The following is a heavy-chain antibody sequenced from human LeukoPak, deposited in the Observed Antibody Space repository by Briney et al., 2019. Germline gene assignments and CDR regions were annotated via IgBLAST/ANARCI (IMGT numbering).Heavy chain of an antibody. Sequence: SGVSLRLSCVASEFSFSSYWMTWVRQAPGKGLEWVANIKQDGSVKNYVDSVKGRFTISRDNAENSLYLQMNSLRVEDTAVYYCARGPSTTLTTKWGQGTLVTVSS. CDR2: IKQDGSVK. CDR1: EFSFSSYW. D-gene: IGHD4-11*01. CDR3: ARGPSTTLTTK. V-gene: IGHV3-7*01. J-gene: IGHJ4*02.